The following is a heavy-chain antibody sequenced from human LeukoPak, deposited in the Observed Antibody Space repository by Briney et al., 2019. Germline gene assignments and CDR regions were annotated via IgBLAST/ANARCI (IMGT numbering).Heavy chain of an antibody. D-gene: IGHD3-22*01. V-gene: IGHV4-28*05. CDR2: IYYSGSI. J-gene: IGHJ1*01. CDR3: AHHRGLLNSDTEYFQH. Sequence: PSETLSLTCAVSGYSISSSNWWGWIRQPPGKGLEWIGYIYYSGSIYYNPSLKSRVTMSVDTSKNQFSLKLSSVTAVDTAVYYCAHHRGLLNSDTEYFQHWGQGTLVTVSS. CDR1: GYSISSSNW.